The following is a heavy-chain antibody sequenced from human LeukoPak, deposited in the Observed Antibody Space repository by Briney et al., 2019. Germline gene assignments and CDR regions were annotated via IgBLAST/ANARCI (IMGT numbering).Heavy chain of an antibody. V-gene: IGHV4-39*07. Sequence: SQTLSLTCTVSGGSISSSSYYWGWIRQPPGKGLEWIGSIYYSGSTYYNPSLKSRVTISVDASKNQFSLKLSSVTAADTALYYCAKSKDSSGWYFDYWGQGTLVTVSS. CDR3: AKSKDSSGWYFDY. CDR2: IYYSGST. J-gene: IGHJ4*02. CDR1: GGSISSSSYY. D-gene: IGHD6-19*01.